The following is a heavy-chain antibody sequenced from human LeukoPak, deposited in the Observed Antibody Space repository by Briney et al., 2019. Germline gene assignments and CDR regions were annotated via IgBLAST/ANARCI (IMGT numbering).Heavy chain of an antibody. Sequence: SETLSLTFAVSGGSISGNNWRSWVRQPPGKGLEWIGEISHSGSTGYNSSLKSRVTISVDKSKNQFSLKLSSVTAADTAVYYCASNMVGETPFDYWGQGTLVTVSS. CDR1: GGSISGNNW. J-gene: IGHJ4*02. D-gene: IGHD2/OR15-2a*01. CDR3: ASNMVGETPFDY. CDR2: ISHSGST. V-gene: IGHV4-4*02.